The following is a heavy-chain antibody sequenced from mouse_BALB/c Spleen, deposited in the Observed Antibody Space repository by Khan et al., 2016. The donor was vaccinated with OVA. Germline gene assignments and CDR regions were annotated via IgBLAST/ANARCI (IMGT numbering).Heavy chain of an antibody. J-gene: IGHJ1*01. CDR2: ISSGGTYT. CDR3: TRDGNYAHWYFDV. D-gene: IGHD2-1*01. Sequence: EVKLVESGGGLVKPGGSLKLSCAASAFTFSSYTMSWVRQTPEKRLDWVATISSGGTYTYYPDSVKGRFTISRDNAKNTLYLQMSSLKSEDTAMYYCTRDGNYAHWYFDVWGAGTTVTVSS. CDR1: AFTFSSYT. V-gene: IGHV5-6-4*01.